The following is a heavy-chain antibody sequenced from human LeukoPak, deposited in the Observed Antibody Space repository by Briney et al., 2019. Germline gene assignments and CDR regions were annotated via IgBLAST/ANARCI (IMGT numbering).Heavy chain of an antibody. J-gene: IGHJ4*02. V-gene: IGHV3-23*01. CDR3: AKDRNDGYFDY. CDR1: GFIFSSHA. Sequence: GASLRLSCAASGFIFSSHAMSWVRQAPGKGLEWVSAISGSGGSTYYADSVKGRFTISRDNSKNTLYLQMNSLRAEDTAVYYCAKDRNDGYFDYWGQGTLVTVSS. CDR2: ISGSGGST.